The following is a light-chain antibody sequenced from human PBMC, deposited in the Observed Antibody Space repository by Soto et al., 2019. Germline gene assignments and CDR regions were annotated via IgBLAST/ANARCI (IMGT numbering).Light chain of an antibody. J-gene: IGKJ1*01. CDR1: QSVSSSY. Sequence: IVLTHSPGTLSLSPWERATLSCRASQSVSSSYLAWYQQKPGQAPRLLIYGASTRATGVPARFSGSGSGTEFTLTISGLQSEDFAFYYCQQYNDWPRKFGQGTKVDIK. V-gene: IGKV3-15*01. CDR2: GAS. CDR3: QQYNDWPRK.